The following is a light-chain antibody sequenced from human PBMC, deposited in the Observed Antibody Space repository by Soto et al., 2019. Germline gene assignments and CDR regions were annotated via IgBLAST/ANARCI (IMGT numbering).Light chain of an antibody. V-gene: IGKV3D-15*01. Sequence: EIVMTQSPATLSVSPGETTRLSCRASQSINSDVAWYQQKVGQTPRLLIHGASTRATGIAARFSGSGSGTEFTLTISGLQSEDFAVYYCQQRSNWPTFGQGTRLEIK. CDR2: GAS. J-gene: IGKJ5*01. CDR1: QSINSD. CDR3: QQRSNWPT.